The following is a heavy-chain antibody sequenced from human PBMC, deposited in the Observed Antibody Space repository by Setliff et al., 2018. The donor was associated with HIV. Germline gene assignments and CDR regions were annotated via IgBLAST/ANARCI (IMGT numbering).Heavy chain of an antibody. CDR3: ARDSTRGSRRDIFDF. CDR2: IYYSGTT. D-gene: IGHD2-15*01. Sequence: SETLSLTCTASGGSINGHYWSWIRQSPMKRLEWIGYIYYSGTTNYSPFLKSRVTISVDPSRNQLSLKLNSVNADDTAIYYCARDSTRGSRRDIFDFWGPGTVVTVSS. V-gene: IGHV4-59*11. J-gene: IGHJ3*01. CDR1: GGSINGHY.